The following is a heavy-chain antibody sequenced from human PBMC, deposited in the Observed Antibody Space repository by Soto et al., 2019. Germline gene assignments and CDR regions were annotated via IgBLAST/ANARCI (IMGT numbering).Heavy chain of an antibody. Sequence: SETLSLTCTVSGDSINSYSWTWIREPPGKGLEWIGYIYDSGSTNYNPSLKSRVTISVDTSKNQFSLKLTSVTAADTAMYYCAREAGVRSPFDPWGQGTLVTVSS. V-gene: IGHV4-59*01. CDR3: AREAGVRSPFDP. J-gene: IGHJ5*02. CDR1: GDSINSYS. CDR2: IYDSGST. D-gene: IGHD4-17*01.